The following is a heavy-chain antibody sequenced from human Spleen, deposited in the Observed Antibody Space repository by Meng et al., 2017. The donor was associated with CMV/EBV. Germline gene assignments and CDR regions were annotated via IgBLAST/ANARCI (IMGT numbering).Heavy chain of an antibody. V-gene: IGHV4-59*01. Sequence: SETLSLTCTVSGGSISSYYWSWIRQPPGKGLEWIGYIYYSGSTNYNPSLKSRVTISVDTSKNQFSLKLSSVTAADTAVYYCASLYYDFWSGYYIDYWGQGTLVTVSS. CDR2: IYYSGST. CDR3: ASLYYDFWSGYYIDY. CDR1: GGSISSYY. J-gene: IGHJ4*02. D-gene: IGHD3-3*01.